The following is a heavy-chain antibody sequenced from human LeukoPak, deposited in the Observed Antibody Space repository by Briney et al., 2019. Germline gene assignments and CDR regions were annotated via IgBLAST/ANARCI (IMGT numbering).Heavy chain of an antibody. D-gene: IGHD2/OR15-2a*01. J-gene: IGHJ5*02. V-gene: IGHV1-2*02. CDR2: INPNSGGT. CDR3: ARDVLSNWFDP. CDR1: GHTFTRYY. Sequence: ASVKVSCKPSGHTFTRYYMHWVRQAPGHAREWMGWINPNSGGTNYAQKFQGRVTMTRDTSISTAYMELSRLRSDDTAVYYCARDVLSNWFDPWGQGTLVTVSS.